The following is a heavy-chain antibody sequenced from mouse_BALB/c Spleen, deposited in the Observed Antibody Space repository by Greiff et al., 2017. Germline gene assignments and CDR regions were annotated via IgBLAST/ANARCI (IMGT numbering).Heavy chain of an antibody. CDR3: ARSNWDAMDY. CDR2: ISSGSSTI. D-gene: IGHD4-1*01. CDR1: GFTFSSFG. V-gene: IGHV5-17*02. J-gene: IGHJ4*01. Sequence: EVMLVESGGGLVQPGGSRKLSCAASGFTFSSFGMHWVRQAPEKGLEWVAYISSGSSTIYYADTVKGRFTISRDNPKNTLFLQMTSLRSEDTAMYYCARSNWDAMDYWGQGTSVTV.